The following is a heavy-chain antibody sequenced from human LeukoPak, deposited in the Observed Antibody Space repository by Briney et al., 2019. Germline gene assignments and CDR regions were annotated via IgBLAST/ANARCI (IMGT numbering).Heavy chain of an antibody. V-gene: IGHV3-53*01. J-gene: IGHJ4*02. D-gene: IGHD3-10*01. CDR3: SGSGSLNPTPYYFDY. CDR2: IYSGGSK. CDR1: GFTVSSNY. Sequence: GGSLRLSCAASGFTVSSNYMSWVRQAPGKGLEWVSVIYSGGSKYYADSVKGRFTISRDNSKNTLYLQMNSLRAEDTAVYYCSGSGSLNPTPYYFDYWGQGTLVTVSS.